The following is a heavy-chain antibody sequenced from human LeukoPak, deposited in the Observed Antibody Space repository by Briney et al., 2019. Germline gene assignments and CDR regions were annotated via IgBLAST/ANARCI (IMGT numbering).Heavy chain of an antibody. D-gene: IGHD1-26*01. V-gene: IGHV4-61*01. J-gene: IGHJ4*02. CDR3: AGSNSGSYSWRFDY. Sequence: SETLSLTCTVSGGSISSSSYYWSWIRQPPGKGLEWIGYIYYSGSTNYNPSLKSRVTISVDTSKNQFSLKLSSVTAADTAVYYCAGSNSGSYSWRFDYWGQGTLVTVSS. CDR2: IYYSGST. CDR1: GGSISSSSYY.